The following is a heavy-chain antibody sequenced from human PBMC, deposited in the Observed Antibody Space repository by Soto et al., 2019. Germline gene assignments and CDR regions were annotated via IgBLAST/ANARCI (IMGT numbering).Heavy chain of an antibody. V-gene: IGHV3-30-3*01. CDR3: ARDLLGQLWFPGY. D-gene: IGHD5-18*01. CDR1: GFTFSSYA. CDR2: ISYDGSNK. J-gene: IGHJ4*02. Sequence: QVQLVESGGGVVQPGRSLRLSCAASGFTFSSYAMHWVRQAPGKGLEWVAVISYDGSNKYYADSVKGRFTISRDNSKNTLYLQMNSLRAEDTAVYYCARDLLGQLWFPGYWGQGTLVTVSS.